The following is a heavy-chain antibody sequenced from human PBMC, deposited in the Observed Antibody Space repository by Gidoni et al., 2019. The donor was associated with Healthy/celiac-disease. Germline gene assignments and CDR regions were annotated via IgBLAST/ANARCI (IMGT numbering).Heavy chain of an antibody. Sequence: EVQLVQSGAEVKKPGESLKISCKGSGSSFTSYWIGCVRQRPGKGLEWMGIIDPGDSDTRYSPYFQGQVTISADKSISTAYLQWSSRKASDTAMEYCARSGYGPTHFDYWGQGTLVTVSS. CDR2: IDPGDSDT. J-gene: IGHJ4*02. D-gene: IGHD5-18*01. CDR3: ARSGYGPTHFDY. CDR1: GSSFTSYW. V-gene: IGHV5-51*01.